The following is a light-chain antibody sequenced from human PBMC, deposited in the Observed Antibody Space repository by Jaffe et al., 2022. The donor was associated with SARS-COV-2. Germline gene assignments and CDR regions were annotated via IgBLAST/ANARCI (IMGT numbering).Light chain of an antibody. Sequence: QSALTQPRSVSGSPGQSVTISCTGTSSDVAAYNFVSWFQQHPGKAPKLIIYDVTKRPSGVPDRFSGSKSGYTASLTISGLQAEDEADYYCCSFAGSYTLVFGGGTKLTVL. V-gene: IGLV2-11*01. CDR3: CSFAGSYTLV. CDR1: SSDVAAYNF. J-gene: IGLJ3*02. CDR2: DVT.